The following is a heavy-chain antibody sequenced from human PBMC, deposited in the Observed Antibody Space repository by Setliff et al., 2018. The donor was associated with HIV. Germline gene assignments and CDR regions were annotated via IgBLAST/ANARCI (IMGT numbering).Heavy chain of an antibody. J-gene: IGHJ3*02. CDR2: ISGFNGNT. Sequence: ASVKVSCKASGYSFARYGPSWVRQAPGQGLEWMGWISGFNGNTKYAQSFQDRVAMTTETATSTAYMEMRSLRSDDTAVYFCARVPYRSAWFSGGRDAFDIWGQGTMVTVSS. CDR3: ARVPYRSAWFSGGRDAFDI. CDR1: GYSFARYG. D-gene: IGHD6-19*01. V-gene: IGHV1-18*01.